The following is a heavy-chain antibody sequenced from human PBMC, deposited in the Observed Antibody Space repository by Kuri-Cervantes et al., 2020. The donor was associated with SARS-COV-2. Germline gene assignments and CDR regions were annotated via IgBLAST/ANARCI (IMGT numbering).Heavy chain of an antibody. V-gene: IGHV3-7*01. CDR3: ARDHNDFWSGYYPLDY. CDR1: GFTFSSYW. CDR2: IKQDGSEK. J-gene: IGHJ4*02. Sequence: GESLKISCAASGFTFSSYWMSWVRQAPGKGLGWVANIKQDGSEKYYVDSVKGRFTISRDNAKNSLYLQMNSLRAEDTAVYYCARDHNDFWSGYYPLDYWGQGTLVTVSS. D-gene: IGHD3-3*01.